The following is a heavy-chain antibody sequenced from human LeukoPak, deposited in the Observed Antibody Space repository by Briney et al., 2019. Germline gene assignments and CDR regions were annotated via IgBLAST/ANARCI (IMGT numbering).Heavy chain of an antibody. V-gene: IGHV1-69*13. J-gene: IGHJ6*02. Sequence: VASVKVSCKASGYTFTSYGISWVRQAPGQGLEWMGGIIPIFGTANYAQKFQGRVTITADESTSTAYMELSSLRSEDTAVYYCAREKGSIVVVTSHLYYYYGMDVWGQGTTVTVSS. CDR3: AREKGSIVVVTSHLYYYYGMDV. CDR1: GYTFTSYG. D-gene: IGHD2-21*02. CDR2: IIPIFGTA.